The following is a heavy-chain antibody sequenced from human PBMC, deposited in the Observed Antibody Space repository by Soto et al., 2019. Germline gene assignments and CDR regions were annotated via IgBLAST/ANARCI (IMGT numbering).Heavy chain of an antibody. D-gene: IGHD3-9*01. J-gene: IGHJ4*02. CDR1: GGSFSGYY. CDR3: ARTGHYDILTGYLD. V-gene: IGHV4-34*01. Sequence: SETLSLTCAVYGGSFSGYYWSWIRQPPGKGLEWIGEINHSGSTSYNPSLKSRVTISVDTSKNQFSLKLSSVTAADTAVYYCARTGHYDILTGYLDWGQGTLVTVSS. CDR2: INHSGST.